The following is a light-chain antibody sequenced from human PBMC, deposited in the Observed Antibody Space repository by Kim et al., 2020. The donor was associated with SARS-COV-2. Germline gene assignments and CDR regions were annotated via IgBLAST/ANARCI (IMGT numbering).Light chain of an antibody. CDR1: HNIDND. Sequence: SASVGDGVTITCRASHNIDNDLSWYQQKTGKAPKVLIFVASALQSGVPARFSGRGSGTDFTLTIISLQPEDSATYYCQQSYSFPYTLGQGTKLEI. V-gene: IGKV1-39*01. CDR3: QQSYSFPYT. J-gene: IGKJ2*01. CDR2: VAS.